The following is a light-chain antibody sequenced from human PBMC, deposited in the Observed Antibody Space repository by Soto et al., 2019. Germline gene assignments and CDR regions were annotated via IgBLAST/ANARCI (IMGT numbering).Light chain of an antibody. J-gene: IGLJ3*02. CDR2: EAS. Sequence: QSALTQPASVSGSPGQSITISCTGTLGNYNLVSWCQQHPGKAPKLMIYEASKRPSGVSNRFSGSKSGNTASLTISGLQAEDEADYYCCSYAGSTTFRVFGGGTKLTVL. V-gene: IGLV2-23*02. CDR1: LGNYNL. CDR3: CSYAGSTTFRV.